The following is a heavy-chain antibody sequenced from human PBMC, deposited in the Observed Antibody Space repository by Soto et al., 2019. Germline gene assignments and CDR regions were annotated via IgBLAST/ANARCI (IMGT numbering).Heavy chain of an antibody. J-gene: IGHJ4*02. CDR1: GFTFSSYA. D-gene: IGHD3-10*01. CDR3: ANEVRITMVRGFTRADY. V-gene: IGHV3-23*01. CDR2: ISGSGGST. Sequence: GGSLRLSCAASGFTFSSYAMSWVRQAPGKGLEWVSAISGSGGSTYYADSVKGRFTISRDNSKNTLYLQMNSLRAEDTAVYYCANEVRITMVRGFTRADYWGQGTLVTVSS.